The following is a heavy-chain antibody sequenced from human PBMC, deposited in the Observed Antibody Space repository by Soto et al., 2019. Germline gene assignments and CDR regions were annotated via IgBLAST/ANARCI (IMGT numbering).Heavy chain of an antibody. Sequence: GASVKVSCKASGYTFTGYYMHWVRQAPGQGLEWMGWINPNSGGTNYAQKFQGRVTMTRDTSISTAYMELSRLRSDDTAVYYCARVRIAARIYFDYWGQGTLVTVSS. D-gene: IGHD6-6*01. V-gene: IGHV1-2*02. CDR3: ARVRIAARIYFDY. CDR2: INPNSGGT. CDR1: GYTFTGYY. J-gene: IGHJ4*02.